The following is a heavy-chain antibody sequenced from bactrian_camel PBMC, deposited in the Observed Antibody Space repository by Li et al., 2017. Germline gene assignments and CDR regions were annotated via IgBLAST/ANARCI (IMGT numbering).Heavy chain of an antibody. Sequence: VQLVESGGGSVQAGGSLRLSCVASGPTYTSAFRALGWFRQAPGKRRDRVAELDGGADPTYGDSVKGRFTISQDNAKNMLYLQINSLKPEDTAMYYCAADPYGGMWLPDYGYWGQGTQVTVS. CDR2: LDGGADP. CDR3: AADPYGGMWLPDYGY. CDR1: GPTYTSAFRA. J-gene: IGHJ6*01. V-gene: IGHV3S53*01. D-gene: IGHD6*01.